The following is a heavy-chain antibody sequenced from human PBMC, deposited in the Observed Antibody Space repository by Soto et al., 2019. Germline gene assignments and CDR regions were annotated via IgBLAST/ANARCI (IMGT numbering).Heavy chain of an antibody. J-gene: IGHJ4*02. V-gene: IGHV4-39*07. D-gene: IGHD2-21*01. CDR3: ARDKIPGLFDY. CDR1: SDSGSSSSYT. CDR2: INSSGST. Sequence: PSETLALTCAVSSDSGSSSSYTWGWIRQPPGKGPEWIGSINSSGSTYYNPSLNSRVTVSVDTSKNQFSLKLTSVTAADTAVYYCARDKIPGLFDYRGQGTLVTVSS.